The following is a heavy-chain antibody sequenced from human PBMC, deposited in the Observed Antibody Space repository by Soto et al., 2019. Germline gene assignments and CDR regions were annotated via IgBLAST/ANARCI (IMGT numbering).Heavy chain of an antibody. D-gene: IGHD2-2*01. Sequence: QVQLVQSGAEVKKPGASVKVSCKASGYTFTSYGISWVRQAPEQGLEWMGWISAYNGNTNYAQKLQGRVTMTTDTSTSTAYMELRSLRSDDTAVYYCARVEDIVLAPGGWFDPWGQGTLVTVSS. CDR2: ISAYNGNT. J-gene: IGHJ5*02. CDR1: GYTFTSYG. CDR3: ARVEDIVLAPGGWFDP. V-gene: IGHV1-18*01.